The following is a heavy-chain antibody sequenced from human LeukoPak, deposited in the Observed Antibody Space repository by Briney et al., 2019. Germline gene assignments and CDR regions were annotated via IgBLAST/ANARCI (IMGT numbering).Heavy chain of an antibody. Sequence: PSETLSLTCTVSGGSISSYYWGWIRQPPGKGLEWIGSIYYSGFTYYNPSLKSRVTMSVDTSKNQFSLKLSSVTAADTAVYYCARHYYDSSGYYYGGYYFDYWGQGTLVTVSS. CDR2: IYYSGFT. CDR3: ARHYYDSSGYYYGGYYFDY. CDR1: GGSISSYY. V-gene: IGHV4-39*07. D-gene: IGHD3-22*01. J-gene: IGHJ4*02.